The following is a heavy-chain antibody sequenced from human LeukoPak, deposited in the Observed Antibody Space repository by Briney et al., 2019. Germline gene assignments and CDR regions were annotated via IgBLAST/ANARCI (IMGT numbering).Heavy chain of an antibody. V-gene: IGHV4-59*01. D-gene: IGHD1-14*01. CDR2: IYYSGST. CDR1: GGSISSYY. J-gene: IGHJ6*02. Sequence: SETLSLTCTVSGGSISSYYWSWIRQPPGKGLEWIGYIYYSGSTNYNPSLKSRVTISVGTSKNQFSLRLSSVTAADTAVHYCARVGGTNFYYYGMDVWGQGATVTVSS. CDR3: ARVGGTNFYYYGMDV.